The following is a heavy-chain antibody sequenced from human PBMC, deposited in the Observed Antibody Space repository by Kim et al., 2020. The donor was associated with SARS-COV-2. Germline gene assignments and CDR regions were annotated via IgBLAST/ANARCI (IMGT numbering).Heavy chain of an antibody. D-gene: IGHD1-26*01. CDR1: GYTFTSYY. V-gene: IGHV1-46*01. J-gene: IGHJ4*02. Sequence: ASVKVSCKASGYTFTSYYMHWVRQAPGQGLEWMGIINPSGGSTSYAQKFQGRVTMTRDTSTSTVYMELSSLRSEDTAVYYCARLNLGATIPKATKYTQPSPYYFDYCGQGTLVTVSS. CDR3: ARLNLGATIPKATKYTQPSPYYFDY. CDR2: INPSGGST.